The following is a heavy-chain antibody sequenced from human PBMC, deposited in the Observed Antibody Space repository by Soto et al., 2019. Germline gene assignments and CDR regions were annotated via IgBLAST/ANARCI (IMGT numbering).Heavy chain of an antibody. CDR3: ARDKITGLFDY. V-gene: IGHV4-34*01. CDR1: GGSFSGYY. CDR2: INHSGST. Sequence: QVQLQQWGAGLLKPSETLSLTCAVYGGSFSGYYWTWIRQPPGTGLAWIGEINHSGSTNYNPSLKVRVTISVDTAKNQFSLKLTSVPAADTAVYYCARDKITGLFDYWGQGTLVTVSS. J-gene: IGHJ4*02. D-gene: IGHD2-8*02.